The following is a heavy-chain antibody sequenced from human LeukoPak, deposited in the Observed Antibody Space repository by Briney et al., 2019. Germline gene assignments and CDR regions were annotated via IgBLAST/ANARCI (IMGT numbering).Heavy chain of an antibody. D-gene: IGHD2/OR15-2a*01. V-gene: IGHV3-30*18. CDR3: AKDLGVGAYLLFDYITSGLDS. CDR2: ISYDGSNE. Sequence: GGSLRLSCAASGFSFSSYGMHWVRQAPGKGLEWVAVISYDGSNEYFADSVKGRFTVSRDNSKNTLYLQMNSLRPEDTAAYYCAKDLGVGAYLLFDYITSGLDSWGQRTLVTVSS. CDR1: GFSFSSYG. J-gene: IGHJ4*02.